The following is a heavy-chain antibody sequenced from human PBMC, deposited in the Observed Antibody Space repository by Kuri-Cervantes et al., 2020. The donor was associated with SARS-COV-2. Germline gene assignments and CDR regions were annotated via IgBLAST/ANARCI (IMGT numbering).Heavy chain of an antibody. J-gene: IGHJ4*02. CDR2: INHSGST. Sequence: SQTLSLTCAVSGYSISSGYYWGWIRQPPGKGLEWIGEINHSGSTNYNPSLKSRVTISVDTSKNQFSLKLSSVTAADTAVYYCSRALYLVDYWGQGTLVTVSS. CDR1: GYSISSGYY. V-gene: IGHV4-38-2*01. CDR3: SRALYLVDY. D-gene: IGHD2-8*01.